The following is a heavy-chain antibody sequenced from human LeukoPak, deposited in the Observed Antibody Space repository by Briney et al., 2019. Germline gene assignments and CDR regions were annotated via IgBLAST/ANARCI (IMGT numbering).Heavy chain of an antibody. CDR3: AKRITVSAGYYLDS. CDR2: VSGGGAYT. J-gene: IGHJ4*02. CDR1: GFSFSSFA. Sequence: PGGSLTLSCVGSGFSFSSFAVSWVRQAPGKGLEWVSTVSGGGAYTYYADSVKGRFTVSRDDSKSMHFLQMNSLRPEDTALYFCAKRITVSAGYYLDSWGQGTLVTDSS. V-gene: IGHV3-23*01. D-gene: IGHD2-8*01.